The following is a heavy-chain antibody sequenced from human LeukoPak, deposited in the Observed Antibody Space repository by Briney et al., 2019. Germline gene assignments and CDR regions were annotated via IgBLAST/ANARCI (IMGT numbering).Heavy chain of an antibody. J-gene: IGHJ4*02. Sequence: PGGSLRLSCAASGFTFSSYAMSWVRQAPGKGLEWVAVISYDGSNKYYADSVKGRFTISRDNSENTLYLQMNSLGAEDTAVYYCARGLVAAAGHYFDYWGQGTLVTVSS. CDR2: ISYDGSNK. V-gene: IGHV3-30-3*01. CDR1: GFTFSSYA. D-gene: IGHD6-13*01. CDR3: ARGLVAAAGHYFDY.